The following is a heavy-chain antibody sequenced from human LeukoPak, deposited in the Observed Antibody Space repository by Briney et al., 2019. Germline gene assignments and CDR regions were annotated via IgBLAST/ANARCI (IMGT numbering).Heavy chain of an antibody. D-gene: IGHD6-19*01. J-gene: IGHJ6*03. V-gene: IGHV3-21*01. CDR3: ARDPTTQWLVPHSYMDV. CDR2: TSSSSSYI. CDR1: GFTFINYS. Sequence: PGGSLRLSCTASGFTFINYSMNWVRQAPGKGLEWVSSTSSSSSYIYYADSVKGRFTISRDNAKNSLYLQMNSLRAEDTAVYYCARDPTTQWLVPHSYMDVWGKGTTVTISS.